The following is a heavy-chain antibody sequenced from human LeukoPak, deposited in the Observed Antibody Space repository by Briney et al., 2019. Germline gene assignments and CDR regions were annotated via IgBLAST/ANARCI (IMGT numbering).Heavy chain of an antibody. Sequence: PSETLSLTCTVSGGSISSYYWSWIRQPPGKRLEWIGYIYYSGSTNYNPSLKSRVTISVDTSKNQFSLKLSSVTAADTAVYYCARSGGMYSYGIQVDYWGQGTPVTVSS. J-gene: IGHJ4*02. V-gene: IGHV4-59*01. D-gene: IGHD5-18*01. CDR2: IYYSGST. CDR1: GGSISSYY. CDR3: ARSGGMYSYGIQVDY.